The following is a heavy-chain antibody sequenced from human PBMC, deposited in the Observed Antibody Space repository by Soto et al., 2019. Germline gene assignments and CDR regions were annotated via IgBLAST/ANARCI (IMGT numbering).Heavy chain of an antibody. CDR1: GGSVSSGAYY. D-gene: IGHD3-16*02. V-gene: IGHV4-31*03. Sequence: PSETLSLTCTVSGGSVSSGAYYWSWIRQHPGKGLEWIGYISYIGSTYYNPSLKSRVTISVDTSKNHFSLKLSSVTAADTAVYSCARGPLMITFGGVIVIPFDYWGQGTLVTSPQ. CDR3: ARGPLMITFGGVIVIPFDY. J-gene: IGHJ4*02. CDR2: ISYIGST.